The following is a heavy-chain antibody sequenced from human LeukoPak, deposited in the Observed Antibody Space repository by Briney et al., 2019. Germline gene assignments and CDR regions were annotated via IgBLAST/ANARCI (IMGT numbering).Heavy chain of an antibody. CDR1: GGSISSYY. CDR2: IYYSGST. CDR3: ARGGGGTYYDFWSGYYSPILFDY. Sequence: SETLSLTCTVSGGSISSYYWSWIRQPPGKGLEWIGYIYYSGSTNCNPSLKSRVTISVDTSKNQFSLKLSSVTAADTAVYYCARGGGGTYYDFWSGYYSPILFDYWGQGTLVTVSS. D-gene: IGHD3-3*01. J-gene: IGHJ4*02. V-gene: IGHV4-59*01.